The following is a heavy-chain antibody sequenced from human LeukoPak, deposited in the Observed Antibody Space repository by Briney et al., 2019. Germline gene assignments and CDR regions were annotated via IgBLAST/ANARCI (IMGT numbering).Heavy chain of an antibody. CDR2: ISAYNGDT. J-gene: IGHJ5*02. V-gene: IGHV1-18*01. Sequence: ASVKVSCKASGYTFTNYGITWVRQAPGQGLEWVGWISAYNGDTNYAQKLQGRVTMTTDTSTSTAYMELRSLRSDDTAVYYCARGMLVRIDPWGQGTLVTVSS. CDR1: GYTFTNYG. CDR3: ARGMLVRIDP. D-gene: IGHD2-8*01.